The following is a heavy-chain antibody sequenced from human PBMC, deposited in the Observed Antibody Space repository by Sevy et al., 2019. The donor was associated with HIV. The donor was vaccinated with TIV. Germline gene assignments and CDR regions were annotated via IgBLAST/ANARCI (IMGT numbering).Heavy chain of an antibody. CDR3: AKHEAATPYYYYGMDV. CDR2: ISYDGSNK. CDR1: GFTFSSYG. J-gene: IGHJ6*02. V-gene: IGHV3-30*18. Sequence: GGSQRLSCAASGFTFSSYGMHWVRQAPGKGLEWVAVISYDGSNKFYADSVKGRFTISRDNSKNTLYLQMNSLRADDTAVYYCAKHEAATPYYYYGMDVWGQGTPVTVSS. D-gene: IGHD2-15*01.